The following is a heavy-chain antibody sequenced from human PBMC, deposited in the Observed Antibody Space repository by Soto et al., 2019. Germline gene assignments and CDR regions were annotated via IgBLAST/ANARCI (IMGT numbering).Heavy chain of an antibody. V-gene: IGHV3-33*06. CDR1: GFTFGAYG. CDR2: VYYDGVNT. J-gene: IGHJ4*02. CDR3: AKVRHSTSSGYFDS. D-gene: IGHD6-6*01. Sequence: QVQLVESGGGVVQSGRSPRLSCAASGFTFGAYGMHWVRQAPGKGLEWVAVVYYDGVNTYSADSVKGRFTISRDNSKNTLYLHMNSLRVEDTALYYCAKVRHSTSSGYFDSWGQGTLVTVSS.